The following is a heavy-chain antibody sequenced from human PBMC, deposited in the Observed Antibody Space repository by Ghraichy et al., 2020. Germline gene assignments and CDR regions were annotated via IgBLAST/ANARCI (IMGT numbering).Heavy chain of an antibody. CDR3: AARGISLVNYFHMDV. Sequence: SVKVSCKASGFTFTSSAVQWVRQARGQRLEWIGWIVVGSGNTDYAQKFQQRVTITRDMSTSTAYMELSSLRSEDTAVYYCAARGISLVNYFHMDVWGKGTTVTVSS. CDR2: IVVGSGNT. CDR1: GFTFTSSA. D-gene: IGHD3-10*01. V-gene: IGHV1-58*01. J-gene: IGHJ6*03.